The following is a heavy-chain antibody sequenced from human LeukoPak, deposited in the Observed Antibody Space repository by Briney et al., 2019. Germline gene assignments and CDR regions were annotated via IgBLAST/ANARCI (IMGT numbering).Heavy chain of an antibody. D-gene: IGHD6-13*01. V-gene: IGHV3-30*02. CDR2: IRYDGSNT. CDR3: AKDGIASTGPYHFDY. J-gene: IGHJ4*02. Sequence: GGSLRLSCAASGFTFSSYGMHWVRQAPGKGLEWVAFIRYDGSNTYYVDSVKGRFTISSDNSRNTLYLQMNSLRAEDTAVYYCAKDGIASTGPYHFDYWGKGTLVTVSS. CDR1: GFTFSSYG.